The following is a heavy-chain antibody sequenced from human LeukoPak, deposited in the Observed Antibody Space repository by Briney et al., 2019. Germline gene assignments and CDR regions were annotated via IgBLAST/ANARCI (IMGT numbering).Heavy chain of an antibody. CDR2: IIPIFGTA. CDR1: GGTFSSYA. Sequence: PVKVSCKASGGTFSSYAISWVRQAPGQGLEWMGGIIPIFGTANYAQKFQGRVAITADESTSTAYMELSSLRSEDTAVYYCAGEIAAAGFDYWGQGTLVTVSS. J-gene: IGHJ4*02. D-gene: IGHD6-13*01. V-gene: IGHV1-69*01. CDR3: AGEIAAAGFDY.